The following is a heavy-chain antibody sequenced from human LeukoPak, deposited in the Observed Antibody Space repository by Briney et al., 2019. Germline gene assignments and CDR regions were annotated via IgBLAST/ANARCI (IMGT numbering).Heavy chain of an antibody. CDR2: IKQDGSEK. Sequence: GRSLRLSCAASGFSFSSYWMSWVRQTPGKRLEWVAHIKQDGSEKYYVDSVRGRLTISRDNARNLLYLQMNSLRAEDTAVYYCARLKDFPNFDYWGQGTLVTVSS. V-gene: IGHV3-7*05. CDR1: GFSFSSYW. J-gene: IGHJ4*02. CDR3: ARLKDFPNFDY.